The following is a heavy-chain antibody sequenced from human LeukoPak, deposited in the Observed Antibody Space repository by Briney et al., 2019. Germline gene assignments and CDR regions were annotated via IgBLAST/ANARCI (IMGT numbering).Heavy chain of an antibody. Sequence: PSETLSLTCTVSGGSISSYYWSWIRQPPGKGLEWIGYIYYSGSTNYNPSLKSRVTISVDTSKNQFSLKLSSVTAADTAVYYCARLGDSSGYPYYYYMDVWGKGTTVTVSS. V-gene: IGHV4-59*08. CDR3: ARLGDSSGYPYYYYMDV. D-gene: IGHD3-22*01. CDR1: GGSISSYY. CDR2: IYYSGST. J-gene: IGHJ6*03.